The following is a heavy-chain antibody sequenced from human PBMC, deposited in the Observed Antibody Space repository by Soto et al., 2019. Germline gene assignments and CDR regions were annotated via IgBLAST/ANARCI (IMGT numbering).Heavy chain of an antibody. J-gene: IGHJ4*02. Sequence: GEVLKIWCQGSGYTFSNVWVAWMRKLPGKVLEYMGIIYPGDSETRYSPSFHGKVTISADRSIGTAYLQWSSLEASDSAFYFCARSPRSSPYFDYWGQAALVTVSS. CDR3: ARSPRSSPYFDY. CDR2: IYPGDSET. CDR1: GYTFSNVW. D-gene: IGHD6-13*01. V-gene: IGHV5-51*01.